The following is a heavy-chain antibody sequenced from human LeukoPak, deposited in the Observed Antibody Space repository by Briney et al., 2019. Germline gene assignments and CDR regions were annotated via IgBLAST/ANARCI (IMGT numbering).Heavy chain of an antibody. D-gene: IGHD3-9*01. CDR3: ARDLSFDWFPYYFDY. V-gene: IGHV4-39*07. CDR2: IYYSGKT. CDR1: GASISTSSYY. Sequence: SETLSLTCTVSGASISTSSYYWGWVRQPPGKGLEWIGTIYYSGKTYYNPSLKSRVTISLDTSKNQFSLKVSSVTAADTAIYYCARDLSFDWFPYYFDYWGQGILVTVSS. J-gene: IGHJ4*02.